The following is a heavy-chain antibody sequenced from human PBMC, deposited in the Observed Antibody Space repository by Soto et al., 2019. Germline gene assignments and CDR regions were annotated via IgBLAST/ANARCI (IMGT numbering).Heavy chain of an antibody. Sequence: QVQLVQSGAEVKKPGASVKVSCKASGYTFTNYYIHWVRQAPGQGLEWMGIINPSGGSTSYAQNFHDRVTMTRETSTSTVYMELSSLRSEDTAVYYCARVTVTKRMFDYWGQGTLVTVSS. J-gene: IGHJ4*02. CDR3: ARVTVTKRMFDY. CDR2: INPSGGST. D-gene: IGHD4-17*01. CDR1: GYTFTNYY. V-gene: IGHV1-46*01.